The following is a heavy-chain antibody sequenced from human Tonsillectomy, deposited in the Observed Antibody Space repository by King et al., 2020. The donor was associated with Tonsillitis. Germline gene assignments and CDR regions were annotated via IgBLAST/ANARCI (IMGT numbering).Heavy chain of an antibody. D-gene: IGHD3-22*01. CDR3: AKELYSYDSDGYLDY. CDR2: ISFDGSNK. V-gene: IGHV3-30*18. J-gene: IGHJ4*02. CDR1: GLTFSNFG. Sequence: VQLVESGGGVVQPGRSLRLSCAASGLTFSNFGIHWVRQAPGKGLEWVAVISFDGSNKYYADSVRGRFTISRDNSKNTLYLQMNSLRAEDTAVYYCAKELYSYDSDGYLDYWGQGTLVAVSS.